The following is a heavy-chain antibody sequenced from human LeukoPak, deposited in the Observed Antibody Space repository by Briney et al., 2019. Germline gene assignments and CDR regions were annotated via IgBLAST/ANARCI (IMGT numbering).Heavy chain of an antibody. J-gene: IGHJ4*02. V-gene: IGHV3-23*01. D-gene: IGHD1-14*01. CDR2: ISGSGGST. CDR1: GFTLCSYA. CDR3: ATEVRYRALFDY. Sequence: GGSLRLSCAASGFTLCSYAMSWVRQAPGKGLEWVSAISGSGGSTYYADSVKGRFTISRDNSKYTLYLQMNSLRAEDAAVYYCATEVRYRALFDYWGQGTLVTVSS.